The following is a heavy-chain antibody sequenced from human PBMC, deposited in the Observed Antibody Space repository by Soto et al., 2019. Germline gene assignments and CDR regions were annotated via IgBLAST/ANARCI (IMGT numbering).Heavy chain of an antibody. J-gene: IGHJ4*02. D-gene: IGHD6-19*01. CDR1: GFTFDDYA. V-gene: IGHV3-9*01. CDR3: AKDIGNGFRQWLVLDY. Sequence: GGSLRLSCAASGFTFDDYAMHWVRQAPGKGLEWVSGISWNSGSIGYADSVKGRFTISRDNAKNSLYLQMNSLRAEDTALYYCAKDIGNGFRQWLVLDYWGQGTLVTVSS. CDR2: ISWNSGSI.